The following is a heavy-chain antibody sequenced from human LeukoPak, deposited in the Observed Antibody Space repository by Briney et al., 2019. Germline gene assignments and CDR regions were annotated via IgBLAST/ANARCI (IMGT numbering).Heavy chain of an antibody. Sequence: SETLSLTCAVYGGSFSGYYWSWIRQPPGKGLEWIGEINHSGSTNYNPSLKSRVTISVDTSKNQFSLKLSSVTAADTAVYYCARGHLVPHDSSGYYYNYWGQGTLVTVSS. CDR1: GGSFSGYY. CDR3: ARGHLVPHDSSGYYYNY. D-gene: IGHD3-22*01. CDR2: INHSGST. V-gene: IGHV4-34*01. J-gene: IGHJ4*02.